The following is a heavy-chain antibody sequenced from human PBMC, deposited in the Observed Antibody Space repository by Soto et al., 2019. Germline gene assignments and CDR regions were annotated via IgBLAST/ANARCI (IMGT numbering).Heavy chain of an antibody. J-gene: IGHJ4*02. D-gene: IGHD5-18*01. Sequence: EVQLVESGGGLVQPGGSLRLSCGASGFSFSNYWIHWVRQAPGKGLVWVSRIKTDGSSTDYAASVKGRFTISRDNAKNTLYLQMNSLTAEDTAVYYCAKREGNTYGLFHWGQGTLVTVSS. CDR1: GFSFSNYW. V-gene: IGHV3-74*01. CDR2: IKTDGSST. CDR3: AKREGNTYGLFH.